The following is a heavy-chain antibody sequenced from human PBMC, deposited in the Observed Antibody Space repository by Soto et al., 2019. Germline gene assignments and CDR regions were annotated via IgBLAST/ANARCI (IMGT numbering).Heavy chain of an antibody. J-gene: IGHJ5*02. CDR3: ASPGTGYDFWSGYYRGGWFDP. V-gene: IGHV4-34*01. CDR1: GGSFSGYY. D-gene: IGHD3-3*01. Sequence: QVQLQQWGAGLLKPSETLSLTCAVYGGSFSGYYWSWIRQPPGKGLEWIGEINHSGSTNYNPSLKSRVTISVDTSKNQFSLKLSSVTAADAAVYCCASPGTGYDFWSGYYRGGWFDPWGQGTLVIVSS. CDR2: INHSGST.